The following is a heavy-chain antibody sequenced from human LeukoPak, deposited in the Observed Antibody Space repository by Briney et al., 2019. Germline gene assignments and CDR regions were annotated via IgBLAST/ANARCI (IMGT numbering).Heavy chain of an antibody. J-gene: IGHJ6*03. Sequence: SETLSLTCAVSGDSISNWWSWVRQSPGMRLEWIGQIFHRGMPNYNPSLKSRVTMSIDKSNNQLSLKMNSVTAADTAVYYCARVMGASWVFYLDVWGKGTTVTVSS. CDR2: IFHRGMP. D-gene: IGHD3-16*01. CDR1: GDSISNW. V-gene: IGHV4-4*02. CDR3: ARVMGASWVFYLDV.